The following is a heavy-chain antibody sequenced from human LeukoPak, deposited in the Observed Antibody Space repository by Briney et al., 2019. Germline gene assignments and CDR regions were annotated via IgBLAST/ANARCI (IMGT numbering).Heavy chain of an antibody. J-gene: IGHJ4*02. D-gene: IGHD4-23*01. Sequence: PSETLSLTCTVSGGSISSYQWSWIRQPPGKGLEWIGNIYYSGSANYNPSLQSRVIIPVDTSKNQFSLNLSPVLAADTAVYYCARVRVDYSGNIIKYFFDYWGQGTLVTVSS. CDR2: IYYSGSA. CDR3: ARVRVDYSGNIIKYFFDY. V-gene: IGHV4-59*01. CDR1: GGSISSYQ.